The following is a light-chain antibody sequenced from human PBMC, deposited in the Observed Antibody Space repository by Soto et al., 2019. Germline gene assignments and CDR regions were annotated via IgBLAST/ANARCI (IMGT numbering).Light chain of an antibody. V-gene: IGKV1-39*01. CDR2: AAS. CDR3: QQSYSTPPT. J-gene: IGKJ1*01. Sequence: DIQMDQSPSSLSASVGDRVTITCRASQSISSYLNWYQQKPGKAPKLLIYAASSLQSGVPSRFSGSGSGTDSTLTISSLQPEDFATYYCQQSYSTPPTFGQGTKVDIK. CDR1: QSISSY.